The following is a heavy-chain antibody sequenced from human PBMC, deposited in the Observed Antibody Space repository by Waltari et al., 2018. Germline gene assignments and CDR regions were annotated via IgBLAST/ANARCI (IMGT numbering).Heavy chain of an antibody. CDR2: ISSSSRYI. D-gene: IGHD5-18*01. J-gene: IGHJ5*02. V-gene: IGHV3-21*01. CDR3: ARKYSYGSDNWFDP. CDR1: GFTFSSYS. Sequence: EVQLVESGGGLVKPGGSLRLSCAASGFTFSSYSMNWVRQAPGKGLEWVSSISSSSRYIYYADSVKGRFTISRDNAKNSLYLQMNSLRAEDTAVYYCARKYSYGSDNWFDPWGQGTLVTVSS.